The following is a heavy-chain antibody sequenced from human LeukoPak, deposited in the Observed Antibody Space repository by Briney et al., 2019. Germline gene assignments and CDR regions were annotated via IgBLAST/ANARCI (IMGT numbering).Heavy chain of an antibody. CDR1: GYTSTGYY. J-gene: IGHJ3*02. Sequence: ASVKVSCKASGYTSTGYYMHWVRQAPGQGLEWMGWINPNSGGTNYAQKFQGRVTMTRDTSISTAYMELSRLRSDDTAVYYCARTMVRGPKGAFDIWGQGTMVTVSS. V-gene: IGHV1-2*02. CDR2: INPNSGGT. CDR3: ARTMVRGPKGAFDI. D-gene: IGHD3-10*01.